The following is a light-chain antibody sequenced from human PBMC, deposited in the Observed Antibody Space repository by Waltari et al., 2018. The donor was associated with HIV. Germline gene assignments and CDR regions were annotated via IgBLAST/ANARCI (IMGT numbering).Light chain of an antibody. CDR2: GAS. CDR3: QQYNNWPPT. CDR1: QSLRNTN. Sequence: EIVMTQSPATLSVSPGERATLSCRASQSLRNTNAAWYQQKPGQAPRLLIHGASSRATGSPARFSGSGSGTEFTLTITSLQSGDSALYYCQQYNNWPPTFGQGAKLEIK. V-gene: IGKV3-15*01. J-gene: IGKJ2*01.